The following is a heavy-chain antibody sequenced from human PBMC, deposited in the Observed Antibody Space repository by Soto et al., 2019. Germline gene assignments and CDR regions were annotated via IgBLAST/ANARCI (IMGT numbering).Heavy chain of an antibody. CDR1: GYTFTGYH. V-gene: IGHV1-2*02. D-gene: IGHD3-9*01. J-gene: IGHJ4*02. CDR3: ARPDDILTGSVDY. CDR2: INSNSGGT. Sequence: ASVKVSCKASGYTFTGYHMHWVRQALGQGLEWMGWINSNSGGTNYAQKFQGRVTMTRDTSISTAYMELSRLRSDDTAVYYCARPDDILTGSVDYWGQGTLVTVS.